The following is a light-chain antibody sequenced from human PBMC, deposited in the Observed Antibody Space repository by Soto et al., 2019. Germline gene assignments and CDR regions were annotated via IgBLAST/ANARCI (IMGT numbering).Light chain of an antibody. CDR2: DND. Sequence: QSVLTQPPSVSAAPGQKVTISCSGSSSNIGSNYVSWYQQLPGTAPKLLIYDNDKRPSGIPDRFSASKSVTSATLGITGLQTGDEADYYCGTWDSSLSVWVFGGGTKLTV. J-gene: IGLJ3*02. CDR3: GTWDSSLSVWV. V-gene: IGLV1-51*01. CDR1: SSNIGSNY.